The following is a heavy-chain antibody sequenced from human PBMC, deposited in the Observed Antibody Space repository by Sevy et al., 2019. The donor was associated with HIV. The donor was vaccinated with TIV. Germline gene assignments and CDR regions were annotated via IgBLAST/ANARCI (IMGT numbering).Heavy chain of an antibody. CDR1: GFTFDDYA. D-gene: IGHD2-8*01. CDR3: ARDSDDGYCTNGVCFNFDN. CDR2: ISWNSGSI. Sequence: GGSLRLSCAASGFTFDDYAMHWVRQAPGKGLEWVSGISWNSGSIDYADSVKGRFTISRDNAKNSLYLQMKSPRADDTALYYCARDSDDGYCTNGVCFNFDNWGQGTLVTVSS. V-gene: IGHV3-9*01. J-gene: IGHJ4*01.